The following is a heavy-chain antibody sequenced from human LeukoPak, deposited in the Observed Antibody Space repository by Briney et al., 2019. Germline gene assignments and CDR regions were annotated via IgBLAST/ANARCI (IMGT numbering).Heavy chain of an antibody. V-gene: IGHV4-59*08. J-gene: IGHJ3*02. D-gene: IGHD3-22*01. CDR1: GGSISGYY. Sequence: KPSESLSLTCTDSGGSISGYYWSWIRQSPGKGLVWIGYMYYSGSTNYNPSLKSRVTMSVDMSKNQFSLKLSSVTAADTALYYCARHFTYYYDSSGYPRDAFDIWGQGTMVTVSS. CDR2: MYYSGST. CDR3: ARHFTYYYDSSGYPRDAFDI.